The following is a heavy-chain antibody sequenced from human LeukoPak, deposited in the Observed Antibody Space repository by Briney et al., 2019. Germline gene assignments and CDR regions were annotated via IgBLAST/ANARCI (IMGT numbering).Heavy chain of an antibody. Sequence: PGGSLRLFCAASGFTVSSNYVSWVRQAPGKGLEWVSVIYSGGSTYYADSVKGRFTISRHNSKNTLYLQMNSLRAEDTAVYYCARAGITMVRGVIRHYYFDYWGQGTLVTVSS. V-gene: IGHV3-53*04. CDR3: ARAGITMVRGVIRHYYFDY. CDR2: IYSGGST. J-gene: IGHJ4*02. D-gene: IGHD3-10*01. CDR1: GFTVSSNY.